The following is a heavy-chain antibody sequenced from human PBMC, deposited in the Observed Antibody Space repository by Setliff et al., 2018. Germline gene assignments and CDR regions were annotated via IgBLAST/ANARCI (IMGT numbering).Heavy chain of an antibody. V-gene: IGHV4-34*01. CDR2: IHHSGYT. CDR1: GGSFSGYY. J-gene: IGHJ4*02. CDR3: ARLSGYYFDY. D-gene: IGHD3-22*01. Sequence: SETLSLTCAVYGGSFSGYYWSWIRQPPGKGLEWIGQIHHSGYTNYNPSLKSRVTISVDTSKNQFSLKLSSVTAADTAVFYCARLSGYYFDYWGQGTLVTVSS.